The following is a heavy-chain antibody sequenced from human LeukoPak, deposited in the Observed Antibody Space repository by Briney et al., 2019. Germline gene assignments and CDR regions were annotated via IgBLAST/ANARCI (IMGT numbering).Heavy chain of an antibody. D-gene: IGHD2-21*01. Sequence: SETLSLTCAVYGGSFSGYYWSWIRQPPGKGLEWIGEINHSGSTNYNPSLKSRVTISVDTSRNQFSLKLSSVTAADTAVYYCARGSGHIYWGSDPWGQGTLVTVSS. CDR3: ARGSGHIYWGSDP. V-gene: IGHV4-34*01. CDR2: INHSGST. CDR1: GGSFSGYY. J-gene: IGHJ5*02.